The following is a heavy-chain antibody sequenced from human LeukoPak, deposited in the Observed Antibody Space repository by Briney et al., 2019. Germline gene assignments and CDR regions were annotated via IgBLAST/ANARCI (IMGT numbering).Heavy chain of an antibody. CDR2: IRYDGSNR. CDR1: GFTFSSYG. V-gene: IGHV3-30*02. J-gene: IGHJ4*02. Sequence: GGSLRLPCAASGFTFSSYGMHWVRQAPGKGLEWVAFIRYDGSNRYYADSVKGRFTISRDNSKNTLHLQMNSLRAEDTAVYYCARGCSSTSCYGFDYWGQGTLVTVSS. D-gene: IGHD2-2*01. CDR3: ARGCSSTSCYGFDY.